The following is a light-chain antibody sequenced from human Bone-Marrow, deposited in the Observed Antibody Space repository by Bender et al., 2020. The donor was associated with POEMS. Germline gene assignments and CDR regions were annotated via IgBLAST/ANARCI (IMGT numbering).Light chain of an antibody. CDR3: SSYAGSNNLFV. V-gene: IGLV2-8*01. CDR2: EVS. Sequence: QSALTQPASVSGSPGQSITISCTGTSSDIGSYGYVSWYQQHPGKAPKLMIYEVSKRPSGVPDRFSGSKSGNTASLTVSGLQAEDEADYYCSSYAGSNNLFVFGTGTKVTVL. J-gene: IGLJ1*01. CDR1: SSDIGSYGY.